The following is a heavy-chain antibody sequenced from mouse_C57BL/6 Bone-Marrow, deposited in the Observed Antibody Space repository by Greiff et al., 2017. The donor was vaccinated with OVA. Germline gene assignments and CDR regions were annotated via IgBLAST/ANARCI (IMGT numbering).Heavy chain of an antibody. V-gene: IGHV10-1*01. D-gene: IGHD2-5*01. CDR3: VRLSNYVSYYAMDY. Sequence: EVQGVESGGGLVQPKGSLKLSCAASGFSFNTYAMNWVRQAPGKGLEWVARIRSKSNNYATYYADSVKDRFTISRDDSESMLYLQMNNLKTEDTAMYYCVRLSNYVSYYAMDYWGQGTSVTVSS. J-gene: IGHJ4*01. CDR2: IRSKSNNYAT. CDR1: GFSFNTYA.